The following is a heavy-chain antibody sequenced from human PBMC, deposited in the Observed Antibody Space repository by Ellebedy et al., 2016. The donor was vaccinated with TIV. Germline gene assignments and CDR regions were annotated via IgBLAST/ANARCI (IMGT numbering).Heavy chain of an antibody. CDR2: INPSGGST. D-gene: IGHD3-22*01. CDR1: GYTFTSYY. Sequence: AASVKVSCKASGYTFTSYYMHWVRQAPGQGLEWMGLINPSGGSTSYAQKFQGRVTMTRDTSTSTVYMELSSLISEDTAVYYCAKGRGGGSDSRAPRYYFDYWGLGTLVTVSS. J-gene: IGHJ4*02. CDR3: AKGRGGGSDSRAPRYYFDY. V-gene: IGHV1-46*01.